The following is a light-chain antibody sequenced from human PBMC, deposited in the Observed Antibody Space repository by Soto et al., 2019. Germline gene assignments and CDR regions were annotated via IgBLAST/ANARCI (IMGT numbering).Light chain of an antibody. J-gene: IGLJ1*01. CDR2: EVT. Sequence: QSALTQPASVSGSPGHSITISCTGTSSDVGGYNHVSWYQHHPGKAPKRIIYEVTKRPSGVSNRFSGSKSGDTASLTISGLQAEDEADYYCSSHTASTTRIFGTGTKVTVL. CDR1: SSDVGGYNH. CDR3: SSHTASTTRI. V-gene: IGLV2-14*01.